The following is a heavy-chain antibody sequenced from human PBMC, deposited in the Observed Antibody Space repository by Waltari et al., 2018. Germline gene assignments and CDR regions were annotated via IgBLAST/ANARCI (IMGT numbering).Heavy chain of an antibody. D-gene: IGHD4-17*01. J-gene: IGHJ6*03. CDR2: FYHSGST. V-gene: IGHV4-38-2*02. Sequence: QVQLQESGPGLVKPSETLSLTCTVSGYSVSSGYYWGWIRQPPGKGLEWIGTFYHSGSTYYNPSLKSRVAISVDTSKNQFSLNLSSVTAADTAIYYCARARGIYGDYEGLDYMDVWGKGTTVIVSS. CDR1: GYSVSSGYY. CDR3: ARARGIYGDYEGLDYMDV.